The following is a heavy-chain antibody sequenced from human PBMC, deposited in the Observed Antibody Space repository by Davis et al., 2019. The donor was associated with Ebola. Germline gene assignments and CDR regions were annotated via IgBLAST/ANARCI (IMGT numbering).Heavy chain of an antibody. J-gene: IGHJ6*02. CDR2: ISGSGGST. CDR1: GFTFSSYA. Sequence: GESLKISCAASGFTFSSYAMSWVRQAPGKGLEWVSAISGSGGSTYYADSVKGRFTISRDNSKNTLYLQMNSLRAEDTAVYYCAKFNYDSSGYRRTPEYYYYGMDVWGQGTTVTVSS. CDR3: AKFNYDSSGYRRTPEYYYYGMDV. V-gene: IGHV3-23*01. D-gene: IGHD3-22*01.